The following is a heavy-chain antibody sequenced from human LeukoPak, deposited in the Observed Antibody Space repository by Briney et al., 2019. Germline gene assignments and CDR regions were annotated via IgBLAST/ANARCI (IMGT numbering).Heavy chain of an antibody. CDR3: ARGALTEHRRPYDYYGMDF. CDR2: IYYSEST. D-gene: IGHD7-27*01. CDR1: GGSISSYY. Sequence: SETLSLTCTVSGGSISSYYWSWIRQPPGKGLEWIGYIYYSESTNYNPSLKSRVTISVDTSKNQFSLKLSSVTAADTAVYYCARGALTEHRRPYDYYGMDFWGQGTTVTVSS. V-gene: IGHV4-59*01. J-gene: IGHJ6*02.